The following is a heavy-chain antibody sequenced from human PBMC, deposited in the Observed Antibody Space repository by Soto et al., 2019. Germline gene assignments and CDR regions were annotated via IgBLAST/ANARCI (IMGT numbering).Heavy chain of an antibody. J-gene: IGHJ4*02. V-gene: IGHV1-18*04. CDR2: ISAYNGNT. D-gene: IGHD3-3*01. Sequence: ASVKVSCKASGYTFTSYGISWVRQAPGQGPEWMGWISAYNGNTNYAQKLQGRVTMTTDTSTSTAYMELRSLRSDDTAVYYCARVRITIFGVGAFDYWGQGTLVTVSS. CDR3: ARVRITIFGVGAFDY. CDR1: GYTFTSYG.